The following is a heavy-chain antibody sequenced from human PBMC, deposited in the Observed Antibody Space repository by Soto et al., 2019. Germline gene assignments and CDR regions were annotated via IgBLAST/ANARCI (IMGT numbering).Heavy chain of an antibody. Sequence: QVQLVQSGAEVKKPGASVKVSCKASGYTFTSYDINWVRQATGQGLEWMGWMNPNSGNTGYAQQFQGRVTMTRNTSIRTAYMELSSLRSEDTAVYYCARERSSGWYVDYWGQGTLVTVSS. CDR1: GYTFTSYD. D-gene: IGHD6-19*01. J-gene: IGHJ4*02. CDR3: ARERSSGWYVDY. CDR2: MNPNSGNT. V-gene: IGHV1-8*01.